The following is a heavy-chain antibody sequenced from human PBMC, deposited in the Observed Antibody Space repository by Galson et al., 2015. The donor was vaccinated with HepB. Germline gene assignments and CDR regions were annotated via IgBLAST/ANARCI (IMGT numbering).Heavy chain of an antibody. Sequence: SLRLSCAASGFTFSSYPMNWVRQAPGKGLEWVSYISSSSTIIYYADPVKGRFTISRDNAKNSLYLQMNSLRDEDTAVYYCARDHFSSSYGGDYWGQGTLVTVSS. D-gene: IGHD6-13*01. CDR2: ISSSSTII. V-gene: IGHV3-48*02. CDR3: ARDHFSSSYGGDY. CDR1: GFTFSSYP. J-gene: IGHJ4*02.